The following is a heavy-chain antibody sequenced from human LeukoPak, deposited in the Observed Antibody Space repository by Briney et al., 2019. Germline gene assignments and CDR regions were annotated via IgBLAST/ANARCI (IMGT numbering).Heavy chain of an antibody. CDR3: ARDGLGYYASGSYYLGY. Sequence: GSSVKVSCKASGGTFSSYAISWVRQAPGQGLEWMGGIIPIFGTANYAQKFQGRVTITADKSTSTAYMELSSLRSADTAMYYCARDGLGYYASGSYYLGYWGQGTLVTVSS. CDR2: IIPIFGTA. D-gene: IGHD3-10*01. V-gene: IGHV1-69*06. J-gene: IGHJ4*02. CDR1: GGTFSSYA.